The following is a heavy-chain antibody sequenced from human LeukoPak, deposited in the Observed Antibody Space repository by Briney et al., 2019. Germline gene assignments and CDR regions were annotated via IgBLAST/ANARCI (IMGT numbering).Heavy chain of an antibody. Sequence: PGGSLRLSCAASGFTFSSYAMSWVRQAPGKGLEWVSAISGSGGSTYYADSVKGRFTVSRDNSKNTLYLQMNSLRAEDTAVYYCAKDVQVSPYSSGWYDDAFDIWGQGTMVTVSS. V-gene: IGHV3-23*01. J-gene: IGHJ3*02. CDR1: GFTFSSYA. CDR2: ISGSGGST. CDR3: AKDVQVSPYSSGWYDDAFDI. D-gene: IGHD6-19*01.